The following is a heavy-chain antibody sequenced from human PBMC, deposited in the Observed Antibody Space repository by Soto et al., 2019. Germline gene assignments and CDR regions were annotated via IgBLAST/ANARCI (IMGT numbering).Heavy chain of an antibody. J-gene: IGHJ4*02. V-gene: IGHV1-3*01. CDR3: ASEIDATTATSLDY. D-gene: IGHD4-17*01. CDR2: INADNGNT. CDR1: GYTFSGSV. Sequence: QVQLVQSGAEVKKPGASVKVSCKASGYTFSGSVMHWVRQAPGQGLEWMGWINADNGNTKYSQKFQGRVTMTWDTSASTAYRELRSLRSEDTAIYYCASEIDATTATSLDYWGQGTLVTVSS.